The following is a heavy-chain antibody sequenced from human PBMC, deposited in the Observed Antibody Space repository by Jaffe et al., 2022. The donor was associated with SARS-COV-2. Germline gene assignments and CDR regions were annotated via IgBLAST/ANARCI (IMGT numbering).Heavy chain of an antibody. V-gene: IGHV3-9*01. Sequence: EVQLVESGGGLVQPGRSLRLSCAASGFTFDDYAMHWVRQAPGKGLEWVSGISWNSGSIGYADSVKGRFTISRDNAKNSLYLQMNSLRAEDTALYYCAKDIGGGERSGDYYGMDVWGQGTTVTVSS. D-gene: IGHD3-10*01. CDR3: AKDIGGGERSGDYYGMDV. CDR1: GFTFDDYA. J-gene: IGHJ6*02. CDR2: ISWNSGSI.